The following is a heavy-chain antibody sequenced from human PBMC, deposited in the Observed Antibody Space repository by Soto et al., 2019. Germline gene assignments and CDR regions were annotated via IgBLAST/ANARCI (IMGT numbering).Heavy chain of an antibody. D-gene: IGHD5-18*01. CDR2: VYSGGNT. V-gene: IGHV3-53*01. CDR1: GFSVSSSY. CDR3: AKTLGYTYGLVD. J-gene: IGHJ4*02. Sequence: GGSLRLSCAVSGFSVSSSYMSWVRQAPGKGLEWVSHVYSGGNTYYADSVKGRLTISRDNSKNTLYLQMNSLRADDTAVYYCAKTLGYTYGLVDWGQGTLVTVSS.